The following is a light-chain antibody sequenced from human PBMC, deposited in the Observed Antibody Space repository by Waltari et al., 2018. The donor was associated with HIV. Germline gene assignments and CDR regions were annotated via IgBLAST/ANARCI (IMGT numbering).Light chain of an antibody. CDR2: QDS. V-gene: IGLV3-1*01. CDR1: KLGDKY. J-gene: IGLJ1*01. Sequence: SYELTQPPSVSVSPGQTASTTYSGDKLGDKYACWYQQKPGQAPVLVIYQDSKPPSVIPERSAGSTSGNTATLTTRGNKAMDEADYYCQAWDSSTAVFGTGTKVTVL. CDR3: QAWDSSTAV.